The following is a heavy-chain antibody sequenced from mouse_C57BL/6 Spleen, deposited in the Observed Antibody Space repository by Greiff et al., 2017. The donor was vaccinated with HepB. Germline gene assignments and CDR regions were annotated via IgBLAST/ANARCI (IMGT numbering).Heavy chain of an antibody. V-gene: IGHV1-61*01. CDR1: GYTFTSYW. Sequence: QVQLQQPGAELVRPGSSVKLSCKASGYTFTSYWMDWVKQRPGQGLEWIGNIYPSDSETHYNQKFKDKATLTVDKSSSTAYMQLSSLTSEDSAVYYCARPGGYVSSFFAYWGQGTLVTVSA. D-gene: IGHD1-1*01. J-gene: IGHJ3*01. CDR3: ARPGGYVSSFFAY. CDR2: IYPSDSET.